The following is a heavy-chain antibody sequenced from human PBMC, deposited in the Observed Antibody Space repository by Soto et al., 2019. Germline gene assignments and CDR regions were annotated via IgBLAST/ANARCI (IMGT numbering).Heavy chain of an antibody. CDR1: GGTFSSYT. J-gene: IGHJ2*01. CDR2: IIPILGIA. V-gene: IGHV1-69*08. D-gene: IGHD2-15*01. CDR3: AREVDIVVVVAARYFDL. Sequence: QVQLVQSGAEVKQPGSSVKVSCKASGGTFSSYTISWVRQAPGQGLEWMGRIIPILGIANYAQKFQGRVTITADKSTSTAYMEPSSLSSEDTAVYYCAREVDIVVVVAARYFDLWGRGTLVTVSS.